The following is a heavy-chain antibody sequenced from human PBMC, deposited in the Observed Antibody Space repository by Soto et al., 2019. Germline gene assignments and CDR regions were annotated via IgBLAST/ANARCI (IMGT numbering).Heavy chain of an antibody. CDR3: ARDRSAYYGSGDHGMDV. D-gene: IGHD3-10*01. Sequence: SETLSLTCTVSDYSISSDYYWGWIRQPPGKGLEWIGSIYHSGSTSNNPSLRSRVTISVDTSKNQFSLKLSSVTAADTATYYCARDRSAYYGSGDHGMDVWGQGIMVTVSS. J-gene: IGHJ6*02. V-gene: IGHV4-38-2*02. CDR2: IYHSGST. CDR1: DYSISSDYY.